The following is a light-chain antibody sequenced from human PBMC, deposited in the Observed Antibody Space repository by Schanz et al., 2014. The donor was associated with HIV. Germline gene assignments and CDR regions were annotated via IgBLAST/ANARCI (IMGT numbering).Light chain of an antibody. CDR2: DTD. V-gene: IGLV1-51*01. CDR1: TSNIGNNY. CDR3: ATWHSSLREVV. J-gene: IGLJ2*01. Sequence: QSVLTQPPSVSAAPGQKVSISCSGSTSNIGNNYVSWYQHVPGTGPKLLIYDTDKRPSGIPDRFSGFKSGTLATLDITGLQTGDEADYFCATWHSSLREVVFGGGTKLTVL.